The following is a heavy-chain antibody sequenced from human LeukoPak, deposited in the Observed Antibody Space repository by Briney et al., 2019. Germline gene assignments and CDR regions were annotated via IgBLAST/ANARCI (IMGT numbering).Heavy chain of an antibody. V-gene: IGHV3-15*01. D-gene: IGHD5-24*01. CDR2: IKSKTDGGTT. Sequence: PGGSLRLSCAASGFTFSNAWMSWVRQAPGKGLEWVGRIKSKTDGGTTDYAAPVKGRFTISRDDSKNTLYLQMNSLKTEDTAVYYCTTGVGDGYNFGDYWGQGTLVTVSS. CDR1: GFTFSNAW. CDR3: TTGVGDGYNFGDY. J-gene: IGHJ4*02.